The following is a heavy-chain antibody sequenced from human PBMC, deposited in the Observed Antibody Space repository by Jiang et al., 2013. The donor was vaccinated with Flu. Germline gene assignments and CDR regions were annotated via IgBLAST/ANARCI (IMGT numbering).Heavy chain of an antibody. CDR3: ARLDYGDGYYYYGVDV. D-gene: IGHD4-17*01. CDR1: GGSISSSSYC. J-gene: IGHJ6*02. Sequence: LLKPSETLSLTCTVSGGSISSSSYCWGWIRQSPVKGLEWIGSIYYSGKTYYNPSLKSRVAISVDTSKNQFSLKLTSVTAADTAVYYCARLDYGDGYYYYGVDVWGQGTTVTVSS. CDR2: IYYSGKT. V-gene: IGHV4-39*01.